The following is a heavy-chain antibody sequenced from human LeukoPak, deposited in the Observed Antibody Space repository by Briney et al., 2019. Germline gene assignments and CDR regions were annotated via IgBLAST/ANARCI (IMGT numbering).Heavy chain of an antibody. V-gene: IGHV3-9*01. CDR3: AKSGSGELGFDY. CDR1: EFTFDDYA. D-gene: IGHD6-6*01. J-gene: IGHJ4*02. CDR2: ISWNGGSI. Sequence: GGSLRLSCEASEFTFDDYAMHWVRQAPGKGLEWVSGISWNGGSIGYADSVKGRFTISRDNAKKSLYLQKNSLRTEDTALYYCAKSGSGELGFDYWGQGTLVTVSS.